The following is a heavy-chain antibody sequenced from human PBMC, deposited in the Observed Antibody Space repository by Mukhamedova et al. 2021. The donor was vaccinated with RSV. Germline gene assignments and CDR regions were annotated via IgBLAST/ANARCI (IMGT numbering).Heavy chain of an antibody. CDR3: FI. CDR1: GYTFTSFD. Sequence: GDSLRVSCKASGYTFTSFDINWVRQAAGQGLEWMGGINADNAKAFYGPPFQCRFTLSSVASTITAYLDISGLISDDTAVYFXFIWG. V-gene: IGHV1-8*03. J-gene: IGHJ3*02. CDR2: INADNAKA.